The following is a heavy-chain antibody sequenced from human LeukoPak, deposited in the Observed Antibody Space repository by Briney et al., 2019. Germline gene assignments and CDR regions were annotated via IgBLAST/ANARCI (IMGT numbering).Heavy chain of an antibody. Sequence: PGGSLRLSCAASGFTFSSYEMNWVRQAPGKGLEWVSYISSSGSTIYYADSVRGRFTISRDNSKNTLYLQMDSLRPEDTAVYYCAKQYGGYFEYWGQGTLVSVSS. J-gene: IGHJ4*02. V-gene: IGHV3-48*03. CDR1: GFTFSSYE. D-gene: IGHD6-13*01. CDR2: ISSSGSTI. CDR3: AKQYGGYFEY.